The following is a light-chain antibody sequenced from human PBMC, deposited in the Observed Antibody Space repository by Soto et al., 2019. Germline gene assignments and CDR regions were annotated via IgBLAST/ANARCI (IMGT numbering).Light chain of an antibody. J-gene: IGLJ3*02. Sequence: QSALTQPASVSGSPGQSITISCTGTSSDVGGYNYVSWYQQYPGTAPKLMIYDVTNRPSGVSNRFSGSKSGNTASLTISGLQAEDEADYYCTSFTSSTPRWVFGGGTQLTVL. CDR2: DVT. CDR1: SSDVGGYNY. CDR3: TSFTSSTPRWV. V-gene: IGLV2-14*01.